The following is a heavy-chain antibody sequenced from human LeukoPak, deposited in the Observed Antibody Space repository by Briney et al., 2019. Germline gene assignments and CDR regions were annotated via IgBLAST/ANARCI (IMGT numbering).Heavy chain of an antibody. D-gene: IGHD1-26*01. Sequence: GGSLRLSCAASGFTFSSYWMTWVRQGPGKGLEWEANIKPDGSLIYYVDSVKGRFTISRDNAKNSLYLQMNSLRAEDTAVYYCAKWELYSGFYYIDYWGQGTLATVSS. V-gene: IGHV3-7*01. CDR2: IKPDGSLI. CDR1: GFTFSSYW. CDR3: AKWELYSGFYYIDY. J-gene: IGHJ4*02.